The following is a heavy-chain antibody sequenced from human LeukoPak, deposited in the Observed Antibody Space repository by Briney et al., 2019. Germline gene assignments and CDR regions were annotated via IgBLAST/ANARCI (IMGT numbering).Heavy chain of an antibody. CDR1: GGSISSGDYY. Sequence: SQTLSLTCTVSGGSISSGDYYWRWIRQPPGTGLEWIGYIYYSGSTYYNPSLKSRVTISVDTSKNQFSLRLSSVTAADTAVYYCASSNYYDSSGYDYWGQGTLVTVSS. CDR2: IYYSGST. J-gene: IGHJ4*02. D-gene: IGHD3-22*01. CDR3: ASSNYYDSSGYDY. V-gene: IGHV4-30-4*08.